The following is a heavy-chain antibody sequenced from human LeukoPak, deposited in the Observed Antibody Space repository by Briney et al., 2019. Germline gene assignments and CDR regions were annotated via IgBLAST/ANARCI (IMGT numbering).Heavy chain of an antibody. D-gene: IGHD5-18*01. J-gene: IGHJ4*02. Sequence: SETLSLTCAVYGGSFSGYYWSWIRQPPGKGLEWIGEINHSGSTNYNPSLKSRVTISVDTSKNQFSLKLSFVTAADTAVYYCARWSYGGFDYWGQGTLVTVSS. CDR1: GGSFSGYY. CDR2: INHSGST. CDR3: ARWSYGGFDY. V-gene: IGHV4-34*01.